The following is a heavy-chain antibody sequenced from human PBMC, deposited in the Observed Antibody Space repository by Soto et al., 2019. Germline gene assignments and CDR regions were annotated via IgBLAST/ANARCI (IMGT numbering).Heavy chain of an antibody. J-gene: IGHJ4*02. CDR3: ARGEHVVVVTAALDY. D-gene: IGHD2-21*02. CDR2: VNPSGGHT. CDR1: GDTFTDYY. V-gene: IGHV1-46*01. Sequence: QVQLMQSGAEVKKPGASVKVSCKASGDTFTDYYIHWVRQAPGQGLEWMGTVNPSGGHTTYAQHFVGRVTMTRDTSTSTLYMELTSLTSEDTAVYYCARGEHVVVVTAALDYWGQGTLVTVSS.